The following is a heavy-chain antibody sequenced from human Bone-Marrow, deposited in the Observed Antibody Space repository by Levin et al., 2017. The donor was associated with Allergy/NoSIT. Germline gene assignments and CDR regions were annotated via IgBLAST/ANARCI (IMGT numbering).Heavy chain of an antibody. CDR2: ISGTGGST. CDR3: AKDHPHPYYGTDV. J-gene: IGHJ6*02. Sequence: PGGSLRLSCSASGFSFNNFVMTWVRQAPGKGLEWVSAISGTGGSTHYADSVKGRFTISRDKPKNTLYLQMNSLRAEDTAVYYCAKDHPHPYYGTDVWGPGTTVTVSS. CDR1: GFSFNNFV. V-gene: IGHV3-23*01.